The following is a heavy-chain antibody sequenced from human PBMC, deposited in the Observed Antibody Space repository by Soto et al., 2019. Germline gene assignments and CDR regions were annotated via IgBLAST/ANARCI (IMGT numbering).Heavy chain of an antibody. V-gene: IGHV4-59*01. Sequence: PSETLSLTCTVSGGSISSFYWSWIRQPPGKGLEWIGYIYYSGSTNYNPSLKSRVTISVDTSKNQFSLKLSSVTAADTAVYYCARVGRWLQFYYFDYSGQGTLVTVSS. CDR3: ARVGRWLQFYYFDY. D-gene: IGHD5-12*01. CDR1: GGSISSFY. J-gene: IGHJ4*02. CDR2: IYYSGST.